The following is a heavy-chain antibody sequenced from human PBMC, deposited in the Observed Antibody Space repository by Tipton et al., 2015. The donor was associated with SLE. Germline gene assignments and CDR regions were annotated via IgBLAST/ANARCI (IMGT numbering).Heavy chain of an antibody. CDR3: ASLRDSSGYYSGY. D-gene: IGHD3-22*01. V-gene: IGHV4-30-2*02. CDR2: IYHTGST. CDR1: GGSVSSAGYS. Sequence: TLSLTCAVSGGSVSSAGYSWNWFRQPPGKGLEWIGYIYHTGSTYYNPSLKSRVTISVDTSKNQFSLKLSSVTAADTAVYYCASLRDSSGYYSGYWGQGTLVTVSS. J-gene: IGHJ4*02.